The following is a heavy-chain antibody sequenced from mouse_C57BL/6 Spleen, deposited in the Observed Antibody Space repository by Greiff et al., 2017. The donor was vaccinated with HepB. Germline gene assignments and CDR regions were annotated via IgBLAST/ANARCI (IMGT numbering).Heavy chain of an antibody. CDR2: ISDGGSYT. CDR1: GFTFSSYA. D-gene: IGHD2-3*01. CDR3: ARFDDGYYVWTY. J-gene: IGHJ3*01. V-gene: IGHV5-4*03. Sequence: EVMLVESGGGLVKPGGSLKLSCAASGFTFSSYAMSWVRQTPEKRLEWVATISDGGSYTYYPDNVKGRFTISRDNAKNNLYLQMSHLKSEDTAMYYCARFDDGYYVWTYWGQGTLVTVSA.